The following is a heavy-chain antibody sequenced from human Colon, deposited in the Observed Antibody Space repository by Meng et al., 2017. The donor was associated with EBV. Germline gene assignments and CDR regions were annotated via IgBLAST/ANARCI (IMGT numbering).Heavy chain of an antibody. V-gene: IGHV4-4*02. J-gene: IGHJ4*02. D-gene: IGHD3-10*01. CDR2: IYHSGST. CDR3: ARGRRFGSGRYALDY. Sequence: ARFQESGLGLVEPSVPLPLLCACSGASIGSRYWWTWVRQPPEKGLEWIGEIYHSGSTNYNTSLKSRLTLSVDKSKSQFSLELISVTAADTAVYYCARGRRFGSGRYALDYWGQGTLVTVSS. CDR1: GASIGSRYW.